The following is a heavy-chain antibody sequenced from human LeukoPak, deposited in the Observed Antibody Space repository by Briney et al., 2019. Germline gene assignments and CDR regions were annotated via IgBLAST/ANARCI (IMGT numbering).Heavy chain of an antibody. CDR2: IYPSDSDT. J-gene: IGHJ3*01. Sequence: GESLKISCLASGYTFSSYWIGWVRQMPGKGLEWMGIIYPSDSDTRYSPSFQGQVTISADKSISTAYLQWTSLKASDTAIYYCARGGSYRPHDPFDVWGQGTMVIVSS. D-gene: IGHD4-11*01. CDR3: ARGGSYRPHDPFDV. V-gene: IGHV5-51*01. CDR1: GYTFSSYW.